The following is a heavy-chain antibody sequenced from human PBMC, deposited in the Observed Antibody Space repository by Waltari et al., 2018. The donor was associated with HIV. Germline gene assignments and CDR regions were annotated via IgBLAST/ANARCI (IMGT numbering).Heavy chain of an antibody. CDR1: GDSVSSNRAA. J-gene: IGHJ5*01. CDR2: TYFRSKLMF. V-gene: IGHV6-1*01. D-gene: IGHD3-3*01. Sequence: LKQSGPRLIEPSQTLSMTCVVSGDSVSSNRAAWNWVRQSPGGGLGWLGKTYFRSKLMFDYAVDVKIRVTITVDPSTSQFSLYLTSTTPDDTATYYCVRDSFGFDFWSQGILVTV. CDR3: VRDSFGFDF.